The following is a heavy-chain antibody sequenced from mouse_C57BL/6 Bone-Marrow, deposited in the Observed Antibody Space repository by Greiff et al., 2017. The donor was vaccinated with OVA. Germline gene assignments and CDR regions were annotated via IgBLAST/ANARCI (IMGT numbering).Heavy chain of an antibody. CDR1: GFTFSSYT. CDR2: ISGGGGNT. CDR3: ARGESNSYYAMDY. D-gene: IGHD4-1*01. Sequence: EVKLMESGGGLVKPGGSLKLSCAASGFTFSSYTMSWVRQTPEKRLEWVATISGGGGNTYYPDSVKGRFTISRGNAKNTLYLQMSSLRSEDTALYYCARGESNSYYAMDYWGQGTSGTVSS. J-gene: IGHJ4*01. V-gene: IGHV5-9*01.